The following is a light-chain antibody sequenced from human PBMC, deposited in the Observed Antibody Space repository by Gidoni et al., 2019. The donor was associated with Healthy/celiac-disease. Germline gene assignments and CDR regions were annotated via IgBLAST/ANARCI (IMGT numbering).Light chain of an antibody. J-gene: IGLJ2*01. V-gene: IGLV1-40*01. Sequence: QSVLTQPPSVSGAPGQRVTISCTGSSSNIGAGYDVHWYQQLPGTAPKILIYGNSNRPSGVPYRFSGSKSGTSASLAITGLQAEDEADYYCQSYDSSLSGSVVFGGGTKLTVL. CDR2: GNS. CDR1: SSNIGAGYD. CDR3: QSYDSSLSGSVV.